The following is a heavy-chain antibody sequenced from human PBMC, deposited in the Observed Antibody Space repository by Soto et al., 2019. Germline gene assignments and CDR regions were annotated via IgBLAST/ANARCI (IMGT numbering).Heavy chain of an antibody. CDR1: GGSINNYY. J-gene: IGHJ4*02. CDR2: SYYSGTT. Sequence: PSETLSLTCTVSGGSINNYYWSWIRQSPGRGLEWIGCSYYSGTTNYNPSLSSRVTISIGDSKTQFSPRLRSVTAADTAVYYCARRQDWNYLFDNWGPGILVTV. V-gene: IGHV4-59*01. D-gene: IGHD1-7*01. CDR3: ARRQDWNYLFDN.